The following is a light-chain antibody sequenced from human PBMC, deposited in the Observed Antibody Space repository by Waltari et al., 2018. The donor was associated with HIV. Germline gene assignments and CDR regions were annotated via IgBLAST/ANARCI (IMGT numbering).Light chain of an antibody. CDR3: AVLDDTLGGGV. J-gene: IGLJ2*01. V-gene: IGLV1-47*01. CDR1: TANTGANF. CDR2: RDN. Sequence: QSVLTQPPSASGPPGQRVDISCSGGTANTGANFVFWFQQFPGTAPKLLIYRDNLRHSGVPARFSDSKSGTSASLTISGLRSDDEAHYFCAVLDDTLGGGVFGGGTKLTVL.